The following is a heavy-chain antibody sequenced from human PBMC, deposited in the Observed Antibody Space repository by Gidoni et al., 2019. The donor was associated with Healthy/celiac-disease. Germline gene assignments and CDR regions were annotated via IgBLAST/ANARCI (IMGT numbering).Heavy chain of an antibody. CDR1: YA. CDR2: IIPIFGTA. J-gene: IGHJ5*02. Sequence: YALSWVRQAPGQGLELMGGIIPIFGTANYAQKFQGRVTITADESTSTAYMELSSLRSEDTAVYYCAREYYYDSSGLPPFGFDPWGQGTLVTVSS. CDR3: AREYYYDSSGLPPFGFDP. V-gene: IGHV1-69*01. D-gene: IGHD3-22*01.